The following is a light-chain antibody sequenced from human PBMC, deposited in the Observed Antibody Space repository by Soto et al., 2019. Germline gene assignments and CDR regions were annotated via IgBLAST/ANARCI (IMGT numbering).Light chain of an antibody. Sequence: QSVLTQPPSVSAAPGQKVTISCSGSSSNIGNNYVSWYQQLPGTAPKLLIYDNNKRPSGIPDRFSGSKSGTSATLGITGLQTGDEADYYCGTWDSSLSAYYVFGTGTKLTVL. CDR1: SSNIGNNY. V-gene: IGLV1-51*01. CDR3: GTWDSSLSAYYV. CDR2: DNN. J-gene: IGLJ1*01.